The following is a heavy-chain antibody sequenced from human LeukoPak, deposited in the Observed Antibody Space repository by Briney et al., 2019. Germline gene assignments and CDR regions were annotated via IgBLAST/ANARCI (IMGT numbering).Heavy chain of an antibody. V-gene: IGHV4-59*01. CDR1: GGSISSYY. D-gene: IGHD3-10*01. CDR3: ARDRRRYYYGSGSFFDY. CDR2: IYYSGST. J-gene: IGHJ4*02. Sequence: PSETLSLTCTVSGGSISSYYWSWIRQPPGKGLEWIGYIYYSGSTNYAPSLKSRVTISVDTSKNQFSLRLSSVTAADTAVYYCARDRRRYYYGSGSFFDYWGQGTLVTVSS.